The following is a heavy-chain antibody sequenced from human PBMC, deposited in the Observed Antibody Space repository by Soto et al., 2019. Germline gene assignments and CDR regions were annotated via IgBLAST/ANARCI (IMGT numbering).Heavy chain of an antibody. CDR3: AKYPPSRSGSYYDYFDY. CDR2: ISGSGGST. V-gene: IGHV3-23*01. D-gene: IGHD1-26*01. J-gene: IGHJ4*02. CDR1: GFTFSSYA. Sequence: GGSLRLSCAASGFTFSSYAMSWVRQAPGKGLEWVSAISGSGGSTYYADSVKGRFTISRDNSKNTLYLQMNSLRAEDTAVYYCAKYPPSRSGSYYDYFDYWGQGTLVTVSS.